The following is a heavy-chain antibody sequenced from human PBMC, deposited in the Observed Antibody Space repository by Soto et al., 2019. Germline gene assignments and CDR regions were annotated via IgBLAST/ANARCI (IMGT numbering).Heavy chain of an antibody. Sequence: SETLSLTCAVSGYSIRNGYYWGWIRQPPGKGLEWIGTIYHSVSTYYNPSLKSRATISVDASENHFSLKLSSVTAADTAVYYCARVGPYCGGDCYSPPPWGQGTLVTVSS. CDR3: ARVGPYCGGDCYSPPP. V-gene: IGHV4-38-2*01. D-gene: IGHD2-21*02. CDR1: GYSIRNGYY. CDR2: IYHSVST. J-gene: IGHJ5*02.